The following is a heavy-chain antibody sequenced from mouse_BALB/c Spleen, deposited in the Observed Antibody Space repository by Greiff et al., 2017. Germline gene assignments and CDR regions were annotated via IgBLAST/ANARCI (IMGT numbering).Heavy chain of an antibody. J-gene: IGHJ4*01. CDR1: GFTFSSFG. Sequence: EVMLVESGGGLVQPGGSRKLSCAASGFTFSSFGMHWVRQAPEKGLEWVAYISSGSSNIYYADTVKGRFTISRDNPKNTLFLQMTSLRSEDTAMYYCARWSSYYYAMDYWGQGTSVTVSS. CDR2: ISSGSSNI. D-gene: IGHD1-1*01. V-gene: IGHV5-17*02. CDR3: ARWSSYYYAMDY.